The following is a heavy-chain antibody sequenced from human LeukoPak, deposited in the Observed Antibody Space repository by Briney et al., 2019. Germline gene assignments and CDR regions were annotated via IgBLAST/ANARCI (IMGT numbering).Heavy chain of an antibody. CDR1: GGTFSSYA. CDR2: IIPIFGTA. CDR3: ARGGPYDYVWGSYRPDFDC. V-gene: IGHV1-69*13. J-gene: IGHJ4*02. Sequence: SVKVSCKASGGTFSSYAISWVRQAPGQGLEWMGGIIPIFGTANYAQKFQGRVTITADESTSTAYMELSSLRSEDTAVYYCARGGPYDYVWGSYRPDFDCWGQGTLVTVSS. D-gene: IGHD3-16*02.